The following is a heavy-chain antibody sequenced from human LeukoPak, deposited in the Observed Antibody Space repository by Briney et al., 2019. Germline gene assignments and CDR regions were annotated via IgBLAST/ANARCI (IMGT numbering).Heavy chain of an antibody. CDR1: GGSISSDY. CDR3: ARQERWLQFDY. CDR2: IYNSGST. D-gene: IGHD5-24*01. J-gene: IGHJ4*02. V-gene: IGHV4-59*08. Sequence: SESLSLTCTVSGGSISSDYWSWIRQPPGKGLEWIGHIYNSGSTNYNPSLRSRVTISVDTSKNQFSLKLSSVTAADTAVYYCARQERWLQFDYWGRGTLVTVSS.